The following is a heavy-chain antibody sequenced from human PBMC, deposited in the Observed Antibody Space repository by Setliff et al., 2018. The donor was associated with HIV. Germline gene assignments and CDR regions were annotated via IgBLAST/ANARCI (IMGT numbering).Heavy chain of an antibody. Sequence: SETLSLTCTVSGDSISRRIYYWGWIRQPPGKGLEWIGNFYYSGSSHYNPSLKSRVTISVDTSKNQFSLKLISVSAADTAVYYCAKLLPAADMAREIDSWGQGTLVTVSS. J-gene: IGHJ4*02. CDR1: GDSISRRIYY. D-gene: IGHD2-2*01. V-gene: IGHV4-39*01. CDR3: AKLLPAADMAREIDS. CDR2: FYYSGSS.